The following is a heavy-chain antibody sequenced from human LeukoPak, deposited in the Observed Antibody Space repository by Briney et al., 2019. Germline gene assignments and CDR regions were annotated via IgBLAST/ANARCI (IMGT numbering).Heavy chain of an antibody. V-gene: IGHV1-18*01. CDR3: ARLAGDYDILTGYPMDYYYYYMDV. CDR1: GYTFTSYG. D-gene: IGHD3-9*01. CDR2: ISAYNGNI. Sequence: ASVKVSCKASGYTFTSYGISWVRQAPGQGLEWMGWISAYNGNINYAQKLQGRVTMTTDTSTSTAYMELRSLRSDDTAVYYCARLAGDYDILTGYPMDYYYYYMDVWGKGTTVTVSS. J-gene: IGHJ6*03.